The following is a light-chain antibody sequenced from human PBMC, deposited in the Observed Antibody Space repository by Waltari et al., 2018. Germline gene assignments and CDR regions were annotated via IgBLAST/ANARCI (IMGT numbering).Light chain of an antibody. J-gene: IGKJ1*01. V-gene: IGKV3-20*01. CDR2: GAS. CDR1: QSVSRT. CDR3: QHYVRLPAT. Sequence: EIVLTQSPGTLSLSPGERATLSCRASQSVSRTLAWYQQKPGQATKLLIYGASIRATGIPDSFTGSGSGTDFSLTISSLEPEDFAIYFCQHYVRLPATFGQGTKVEIK.